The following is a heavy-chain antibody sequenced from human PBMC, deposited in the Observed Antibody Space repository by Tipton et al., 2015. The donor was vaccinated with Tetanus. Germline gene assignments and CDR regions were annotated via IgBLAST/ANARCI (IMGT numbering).Heavy chain of an antibody. CDR2: IYYSGST. CDR3: ARDQARGARGWNYFDD. D-gene: IGHD1-26*01. Sequence: TLSLTCTVSGGSISSGGYYWSWIRQQPGKGLECIGDIYYSGSTYYNPSLKRRVTISVETSKNQFSLKLNSVTAADGAVYYCARDQARGARGWNYFDDWGQGTLVTVSS. V-gene: IGHV4-31*03. CDR1: GGSISSGGYY. J-gene: IGHJ4*02.